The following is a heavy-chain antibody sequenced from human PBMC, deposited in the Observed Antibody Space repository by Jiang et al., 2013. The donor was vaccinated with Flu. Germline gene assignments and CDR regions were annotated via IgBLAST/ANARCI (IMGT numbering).Heavy chain of an antibody. J-gene: IGHJ2*01. CDR1: GGVFTSYD. V-gene: IGHV1-8*01. Sequence: SGAEVKKPGSSVKVSCKASGGVFTSYDINWVRQATGQGLEWMGWMNPNSGNTGYAQKFQGRVTMTRNTSISTAYMELSSLRSEDTAVYYCATRTSTASYWYFDLWGRGTLVTVSS. D-gene: IGHD1-26*01. CDR2: MNPNSGNT. CDR3: ATRTSTASYWYFDL.